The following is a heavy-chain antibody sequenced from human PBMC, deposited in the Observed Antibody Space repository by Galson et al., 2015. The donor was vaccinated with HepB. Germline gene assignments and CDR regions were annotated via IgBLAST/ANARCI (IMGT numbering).Heavy chain of an antibody. CDR1: GGSISSGDSY. Sequence: QVQLQESGPGLVKPSQTLSLTCSVSGGSISSGDSYWSWLRQTPGKGLEWIGYVYNTGSTYYNPSLKSRVTISIDTSKDQFSLKLSSMTAADTAVYYCAREEQFGFDYWGQGNLVTVSS. J-gene: IGHJ4*02. CDR2: VYNTGST. D-gene: IGHD6-6*01. CDR3: AREEQFGFDY. V-gene: IGHV4-30-4*01.